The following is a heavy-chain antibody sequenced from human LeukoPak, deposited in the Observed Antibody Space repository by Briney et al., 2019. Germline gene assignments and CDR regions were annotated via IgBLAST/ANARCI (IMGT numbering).Heavy chain of an antibody. D-gene: IGHD3-3*01. CDR3: ARVSAADADYDFWSGHNNAFGAFDI. V-gene: IGHV1-69*13. J-gene: IGHJ3*02. CDR2: IIPIFGTA. CDR1: GGTFSSYA. Sequence: SVKVSCKASGGTFSSYAISWVRQAPGQGLEWMGGIIPIFGTANYAQKFQGRVTITADESTSTAYMELSSLRSEDTAVYYCARVSAADADYDFWSGHNNAFGAFDIWGQGTMVTVSS.